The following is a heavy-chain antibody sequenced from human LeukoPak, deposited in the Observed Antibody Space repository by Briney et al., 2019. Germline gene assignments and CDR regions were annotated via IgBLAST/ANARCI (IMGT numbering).Heavy chain of an antibody. CDR1: GGSFSGYY. D-gene: IGHD5-18*01. Sequence: PSETLSLTCAVYGGSFSGYYWSWIRQPPGKGLEWIGEINHSGSTNYNPSLKSRVTTSVDTSKNQFSLKLSSVTAADTAVYYCARDVDTAMGFDYWGQGTLVTVSS. CDR2: INHSGST. J-gene: IGHJ4*02. CDR3: ARDVDTAMGFDY. V-gene: IGHV4-34*01.